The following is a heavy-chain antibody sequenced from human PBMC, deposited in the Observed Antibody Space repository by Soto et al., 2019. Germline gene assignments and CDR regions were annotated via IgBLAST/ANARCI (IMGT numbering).Heavy chain of an antibody. Sequence: QVQLVESGGGVVQPGRSLRLSCAASGVTFSSYGMHWVRQAPGKGLEWVAVIWYDGSNKYYADSVKGRFTISRDNSKNTLYLQMNSLRAEDTAVYYCARSHRPSFYYDSSGYYYFDYWGQGTLVTVSS. J-gene: IGHJ4*02. V-gene: IGHV3-33*01. CDR3: ARSHRPSFYYDSSGYYYFDY. D-gene: IGHD3-22*01. CDR1: GVTFSSYG. CDR2: IWYDGSNK.